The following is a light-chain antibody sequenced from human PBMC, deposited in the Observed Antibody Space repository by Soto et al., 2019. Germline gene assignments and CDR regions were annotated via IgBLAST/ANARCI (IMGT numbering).Light chain of an antibody. V-gene: IGKV3-20*01. CDR3: KQYSSSPLT. J-gene: IGKJ4*01. CDR2: GAS. Sequence: DIVLTQSPGTLSLSPGERATLSCRASQSVSSSSLAWYQQKPGQAPRLLIYGASSRATGIPDRFSGSGSGTLFTLTISRLEPEDFAVYYCKQYSSSPLTFGGGTKVEIK. CDR1: QSVSSSS.